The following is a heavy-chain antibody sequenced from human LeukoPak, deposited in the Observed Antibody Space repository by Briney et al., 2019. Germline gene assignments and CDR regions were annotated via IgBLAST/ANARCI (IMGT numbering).Heavy chain of an antibody. CDR2: INPNSGGT. V-gene: IGHV1-2*02. Sequence: ASVKVSCKASGYTFTGYYTHWVRQAPGQGLEWMGWINPNSGGTNYAQKFQGRVTMTRDTSISTAYMELSRLRSDDTAVYYCARGGWYSSSSSFDYWGQGTLVTVSS. J-gene: IGHJ4*02. CDR1: GYTFTGYY. CDR3: ARGGWYSSSSSFDY. D-gene: IGHD6-6*01.